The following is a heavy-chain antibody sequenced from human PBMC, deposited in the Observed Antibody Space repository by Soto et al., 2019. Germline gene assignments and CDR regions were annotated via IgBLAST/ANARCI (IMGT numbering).Heavy chain of an antibody. CDR2: IYYSGST. Sequence: QLQLQESGPGLVKPSETLSLTCTVSGGSISSSSYYWGWIRQPPGKGLEWIGSIYYSGSTYYNPSLKSRVTISVDTSKNQFSLKLSSVTAADTAVYYCARPTPYGSGSYYKLDAFDIWGQGTMVTVSS. V-gene: IGHV4-39*01. CDR1: GGSISSSSYY. D-gene: IGHD3-10*01. J-gene: IGHJ3*02. CDR3: ARPTPYGSGSYYKLDAFDI.